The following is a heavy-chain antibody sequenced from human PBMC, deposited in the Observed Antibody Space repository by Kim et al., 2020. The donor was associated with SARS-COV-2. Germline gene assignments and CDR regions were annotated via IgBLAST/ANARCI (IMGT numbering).Heavy chain of an antibody. V-gene: IGHV5-51*01. J-gene: IGHJ6*02. D-gene: IGHD3-3*01. Sequence: YSPSFQGQVTISADKSISTAYLQWSSLKASDTAMYYCAKSTISFSRGMDVWGQGTTVTVSS. CDR3: AKSTISFSRGMDV.